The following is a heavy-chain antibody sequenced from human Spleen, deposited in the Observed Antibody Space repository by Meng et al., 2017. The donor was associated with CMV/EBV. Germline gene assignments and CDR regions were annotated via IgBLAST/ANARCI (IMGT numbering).Heavy chain of an antibody. Sequence: FSNYATSWVRQAPGKGLEWVSVIEGGGGFTKYADSAKGRFTISRDNSKNTVYLKMNSLRDEDTAVYYCAKAGGYCSTANCYPNWFDSWGPGTLVTVSS. D-gene: IGHD2-2*01. V-gene: IGHV3-23*01. CDR1: FSNYA. J-gene: IGHJ5*01. CDR3: AKAGGYCSTANCYPNWFDS. CDR2: IEGGGGFT.